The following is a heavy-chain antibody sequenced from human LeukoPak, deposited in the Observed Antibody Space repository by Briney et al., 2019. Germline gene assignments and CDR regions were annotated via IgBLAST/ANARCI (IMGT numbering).Heavy chain of an antibody. CDR1: GGSISSSSYY. V-gene: IGHV4-39*07. D-gene: IGHD2-8*01. CDR3: AKNGQSGFSFDP. Sequence: PSETLSLTCTVSGGSISSSSYYWGWICQPPGKGLEWIGESGHRGGTKFNPSLKSRVTISADTSKNQFSLKMSSVTAADTAIYYCAKNGQSGFSFDPWGQGTLVTVSS. CDR2: SGHRGGT. J-gene: IGHJ5*02.